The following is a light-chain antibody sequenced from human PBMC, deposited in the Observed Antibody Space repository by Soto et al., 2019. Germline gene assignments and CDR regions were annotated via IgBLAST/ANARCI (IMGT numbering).Light chain of an antibody. CDR3: QHYNNGPA. V-gene: IGKV3-15*01. J-gene: IGKJ1*01. CDR1: QSVSST. CDR2: GAS. Sequence: EIVMTQSPATLSVSPGERATLSCRASQSVSSTLAWYQQKPGQAPRLLIYGASTRATGIPARFSGSGSGTEFTLTISSLQSEDFAVYYCQHYNNGPAFGQGTKVEIK.